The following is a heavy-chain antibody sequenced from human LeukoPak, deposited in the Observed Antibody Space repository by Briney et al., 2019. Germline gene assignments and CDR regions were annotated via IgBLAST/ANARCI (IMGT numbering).Heavy chain of an antibody. Sequence: SETLSLTCTVPGGSISSYYWSWIRQPPGKRLEWIGHIYYSGSTNYNPSLKSRVTISVDTSKNQFSLKLSSVIAADTAVYYCASRSSIWSGYQDTLYYFDSWGQGTLVTVSS. V-gene: IGHV4-59*01. CDR2: IYYSGST. D-gene: IGHD3-3*01. J-gene: IGHJ4*02. CDR1: GGSISSYY. CDR3: ASRSSIWSGYQDTLYYFDS.